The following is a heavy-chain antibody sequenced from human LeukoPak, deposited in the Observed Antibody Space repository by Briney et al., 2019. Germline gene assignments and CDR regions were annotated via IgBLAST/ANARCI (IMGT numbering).Heavy chain of an antibody. CDR2: ISWNSGSI. V-gene: IGHV3-9*01. D-gene: IGHD1-26*01. Sequence: PGRSLRLSCAASGFTFDDYAMHWVRQAPGKGLEWVSGISWNSGSIGYADSVKGRFTISRDNAKNSLYLQMNSLRAEDTALYYCAKDRDYSGSSRHYYYGMDVWGQGTTVTVSS. J-gene: IGHJ6*02. CDR1: GFTFDDYA. CDR3: AKDRDYSGSSRHYYYGMDV.